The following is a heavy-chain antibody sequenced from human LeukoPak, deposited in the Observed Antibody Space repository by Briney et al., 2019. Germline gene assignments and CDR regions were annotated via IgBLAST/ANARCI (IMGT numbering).Heavy chain of an antibody. D-gene: IGHD2-15*01. CDR2: IYHSGST. Sequence: SETLSLTCTVSGYSISSGYYWGWIRQPPVKGLEWIGSIYHSGSTYYNPSLKSRVTISVDTSKNQFSLKLSSVTAADTAVYYCARGVVRPDRHDYWGQGTLVTVSS. V-gene: IGHV4-38-2*02. CDR3: ARGVVRPDRHDY. CDR1: GYSISSGYY. J-gene: IGHJ4*02.